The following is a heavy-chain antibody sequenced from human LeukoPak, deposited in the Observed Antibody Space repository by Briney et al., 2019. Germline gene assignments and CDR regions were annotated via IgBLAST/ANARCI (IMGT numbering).Heavy chain of an antibody. V-gene: IGHV5-51*01. D-gene: IGHD3-16*01. Sequence: GESLKISCKASGYTYTNYWLVRGRELPGKGQGGMGIIYPGDSDTRYSPSFRGQVIISADKSTRTAYLQWTGLKASDTAMYYCARHTGEGSHFQHWGQGSLVTVSS. CDR2: IYPGDSDT. CDR3: ARHTGEGSHFQH. CDR1: GYTYTNYW. J-gene: IGHJ1*01.